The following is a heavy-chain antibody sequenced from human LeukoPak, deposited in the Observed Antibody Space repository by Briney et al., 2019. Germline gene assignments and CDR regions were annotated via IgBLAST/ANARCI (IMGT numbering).Heavy chain of an antibody. Sequence: PSETLSLTCAVSGYSISSGYYWGWIRQPPGKGLEWIGSIYHSGSTYYNPSLKSRVTISVDTSKNQFSLKLSSVTGADTAVYYCARWVGATTRYFDYWGQGTLVTVSS. D-gene: IGHD1-26*01. J-gene: IGHJ4*02. CDR2: IYHSGST. CDR3: ARWVGATTRYFDY. V-gene: IGHV4-38-2*01. CDR1: GYSISSGYY.